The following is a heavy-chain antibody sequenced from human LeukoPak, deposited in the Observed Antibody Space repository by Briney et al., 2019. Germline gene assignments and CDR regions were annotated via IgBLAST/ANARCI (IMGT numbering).Heavy chain of an antibody. V-gene: IGHV4-34*01. Sequence: SETLSLTCAVYGGSFSGYYWSWIRQPPGKGLEWIGEINHSGSTNYNPSLKSRVTISVDTSKNQFSLKLSSVTAADTAVYYCARSPLLGYCSSTSCYSLNRRGIDYWGQGTLVTVSS. CDR2: INHSGST. CDR3: ARSPLLGYCSSTSCYSLNRRGIDY. CDR1: GGSFSGYY. D-gene: IGHD2-2*01. J-gene: IGHJ4*02.